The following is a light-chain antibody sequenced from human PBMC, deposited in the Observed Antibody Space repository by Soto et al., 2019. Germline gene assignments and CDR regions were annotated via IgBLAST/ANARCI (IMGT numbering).Light chain of an antibody. V-gene: IGLV1-44*01. Sequence: QSVLTQPPSASGTPGQRVTISCSGSSSNIGSNTVTWYQQLPGTAPKLLIYSNNQRHSGVPARFSGSKSGASASLAISGLQSEEEDDDYCAACDDSLNDDVFGPGTKLTVL. CDR2: SNN. CDR1: SSNIGSNT. CDR3: AACDDSLNDDV. J-gene: IGLJ1*01.